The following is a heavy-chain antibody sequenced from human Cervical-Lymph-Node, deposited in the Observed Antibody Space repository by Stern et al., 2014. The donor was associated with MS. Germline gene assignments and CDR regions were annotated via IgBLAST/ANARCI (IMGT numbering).Heavy chain of an antibody. CDR3: AKDRGSSVAARYFDY. Sequence: AQLVESGGGVVQPGRSLRLSCAASGFTFSNYGMHWVRQAPGKGLEWAAVILYEGSNKYYADSVKGRFTVSRDNSKNTLYLQMNSLRADDTAIYYCAKDRGSSVAARYFDYWGQGTLVTVSS. V-gene: IGHV3-30*18. J-gene: IGHJ4*02. D-gene: IGHD6-6*01. CDR1: GFTFSNYG. CDR2: ILYEGSNK.